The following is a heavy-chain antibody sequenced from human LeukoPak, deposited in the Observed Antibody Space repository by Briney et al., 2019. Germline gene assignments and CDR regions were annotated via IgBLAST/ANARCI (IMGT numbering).Heavy chain of an antibody. D-gene: IGHD5-24*01. CDR1: GFTFSSYG. CDR3: AKLTGEEMATIA. Sequence: PGRSLRLSCAASGFTFSSYGMHWVRQAPGKGLEWGAVISYDGSNKYYADSVRGRFTLSRDNSKNTLYLQMNSLRAEDTAVYYCAKLTGEEMATIAWGQGTLVTVSS. V-gene: IGHV3-30*18. CDR2: ISYDGSNK. J-gene: IGHJ4*02.